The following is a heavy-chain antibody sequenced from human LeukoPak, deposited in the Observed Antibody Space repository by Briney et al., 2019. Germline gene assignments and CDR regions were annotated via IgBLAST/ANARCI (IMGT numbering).Heavy chain of an antibody. CDR1: GYTFTSYA. J-gene: IGHJ4*02. D-gene: IGHD4-17*01. CDR2: INAGNGNT. V-gene: IGHV1-3*03. Sequence: GGSLRLSCAASGYTFTSYAMHWVRQAPGQRLEWMGWINAGNGNTKYAQEFQGRLTITRDTSASTVYMDLSSLKSEDMAVYYCARSGGSRGTVTPPGDFWGQGTLVTVSS. CDR3: ARSGGSRGTVTPPGDF.